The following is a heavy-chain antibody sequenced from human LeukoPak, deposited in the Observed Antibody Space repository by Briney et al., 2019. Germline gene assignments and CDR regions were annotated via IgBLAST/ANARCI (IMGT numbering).Heavy chain of an antibody. V-gene: IGHV4-30-4*01. CDR2: IYYSGST. Sequence: SETLSLTCTVSGGSISSGDYYWSWIRQPPGKGLEWIGYIYYSGSTYYNPSLKSRVTISVDTSKNQFSLKLSSVTAADTAVYYCARAHPGCSSTSCYATRFDYWGQGTLVTVSS. J-gene: IGHJ4*02. D-gene: IGHD2-2*01. CDR1: GGSISSGDYY. CDR3: ARAHPGCSSTSCYATRFDY.